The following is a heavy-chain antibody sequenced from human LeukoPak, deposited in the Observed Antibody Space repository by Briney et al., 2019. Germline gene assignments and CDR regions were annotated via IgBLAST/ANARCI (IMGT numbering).Heavy chain of an antibody. D-gene: IGHD5-18*01. J-gene: IGHJ4*02. CDR1: GFSISGYA. CDR3: AKEWMRLSL. V-gene: IGHV3-23*01. Sequence: GGSLRLSCAASGFSISGYAMSWVRQAPGKGLEWVSGISGSGGSTDYADSVKGRLIISRDNSKNTLYPQMNSLRAEDTAVYYCAKEWMRLSLWGQGTMVTVSS. CDR2: ISGSGGST.